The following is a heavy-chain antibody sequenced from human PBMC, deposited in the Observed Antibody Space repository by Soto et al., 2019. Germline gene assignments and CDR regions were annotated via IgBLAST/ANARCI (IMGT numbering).Heavy chain of an antibody. Sequence: PGGSLRLSCAASGFSFNTYWMSWIRQAPGKGLEWVANINEDGNKQNYVDSVRGRFTISRDNAKTSVHLQMNSLRVEDTAVYYCDTRAGAPADWGQGTLVTVSS. D-gene: IGHD6-25*01. V-gene: IGHV3-7*01. J-gene: IGHJ4*02. CDR2: INEDGNKQ. CDR3: DTRAGAPAD. CDR1: GFSFNTYW.